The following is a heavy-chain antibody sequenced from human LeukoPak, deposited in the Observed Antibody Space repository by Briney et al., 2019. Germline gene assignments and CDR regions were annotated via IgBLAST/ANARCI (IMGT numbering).Heavy chain of an antibody. J-gene: IGHJ4*02. CDR3: AGGATPGVF. CDR1: GGSFSDYY. Sequence: PSETLSLTCAVYGGSFSDYYWNWIRQPLGKGLEWIGEINQSGTTNYNPSLKSRLTISLDTSKNHFSLKLTSATAADTALYYCAGGATPGVFWGQGILVTVSA. CDR2: INQSGTT. D-gene: IGHD3-10*01. V-gene: IGHV4-34*01.